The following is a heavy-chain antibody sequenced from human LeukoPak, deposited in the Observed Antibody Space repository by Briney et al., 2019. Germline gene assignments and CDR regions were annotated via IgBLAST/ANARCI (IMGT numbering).Heavy chain of an antibody. J-gene: IGHJ3*02. CDR2: INPSGGST. V-gene: IGHV1-46*01. CDR1: GYTFTSYY. CDR3: ARVASVDVDAFYI. Sequence: ASVKVSCKASGYTFTSYYMHWVRQAPGQGLEWMGIINPSGGSTSYAQKFQGRVTMTRDTSTSTVYMELSSLRSEDTAVDYCARVASVDVDAFYIWGQGTMVTVSS.